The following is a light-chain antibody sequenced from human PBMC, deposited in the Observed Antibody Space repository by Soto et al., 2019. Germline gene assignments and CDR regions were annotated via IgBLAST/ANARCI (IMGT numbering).Light chain of an antibody. V-gene: IGKV1-5*01. CDR1: DNIAPW. J-gene: IGKJ5*01. CDR2: DAS. CDR3: QQYNTYST. Sequence: DIQMTQSPSTLSASVGDRVAITCRASDNIAPWVAWYQQKPGKAPKPLIYDASTLKTGVPSRFSGSGSGSEFNFTITGLQPDDFATYFCQQYNTYSTFGQGTRLEIK.